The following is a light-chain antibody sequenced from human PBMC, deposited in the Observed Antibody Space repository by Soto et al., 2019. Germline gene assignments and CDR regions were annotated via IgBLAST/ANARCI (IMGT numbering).Light chain of an antibody. CDR1: QDISNS. CDR3: QKYNTAPLT. CDR2: AAS. V-gene: IGKV1-27*01. J-gene: IGKJ4*01. Sequence: DIQMTQSPSSLSASVGDRVTITCRASQDISNSLAWYQQKTGKVPNLLIYAASTLQSGVPNRFSGSGSGTDFTLTITSLEPEDVATYYCQKYNTAPLTFGGGTRVESK.